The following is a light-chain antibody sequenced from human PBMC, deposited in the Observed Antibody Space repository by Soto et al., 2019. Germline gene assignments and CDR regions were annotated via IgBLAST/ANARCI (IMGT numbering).Light chain of an antibody. Sequence: QLVLTQSSSASASLGSSVKLTCTLSSGHSDYTIAWHQQQPGKAPRYLMKLEGSGAYNRGSGVADRLSGSSSGADRYLTISNLQSEDEADYYCETWHSNTLRVFGGGTKLTVL. CDR1: SGHSDYT. J-gene: IGLJ2*01. V-gene: IGLV4-60*03. CDR2: LEGSGAY. CDR3: ETWHSNTLRV.